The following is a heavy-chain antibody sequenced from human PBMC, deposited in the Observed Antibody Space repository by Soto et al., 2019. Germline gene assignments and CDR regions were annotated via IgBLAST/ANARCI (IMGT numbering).Heavy chain of an antibody. CDR3: ARGGIAARF. CDR1: GGSFSGYY. D-gene: IGHD6-6*01. J-gene: IGHJ4*02. V-gene: IGHV4-34*01. CDR2: INHSGST. Sequence: TSETLSLTCAVYGGSFSGYYWSWIRQPPGKGLEWIGEINHSGSTNYNPSLKSRVTISVDTSKNQFSLKLSFVTAADTAVYYCARGGIAARFWGQGTLVTVSS.